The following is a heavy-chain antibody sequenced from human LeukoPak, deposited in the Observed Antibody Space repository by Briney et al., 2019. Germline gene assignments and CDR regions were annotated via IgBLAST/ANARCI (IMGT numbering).Heavy chain of an antibody. CDR1: GGSISSYY. CDR3: ARRGRYYYGSGSYYNGAFDI. J-gene: IGHJ3*02. D-gene: IGHD3-10*01. CDR2: IYYSGST. V-gene: IGHV4-59*12. Sequence: SETLSLTCTVSGGSISSYYWSWIRQPPGKGLEWIGSIYYSGSTYYNPSLKSRVTISVDTSKNQFSLKLSSVTAADTAVYYCARRGRYYYGSGSYYNGAFDIWGQGTMVTVSS.